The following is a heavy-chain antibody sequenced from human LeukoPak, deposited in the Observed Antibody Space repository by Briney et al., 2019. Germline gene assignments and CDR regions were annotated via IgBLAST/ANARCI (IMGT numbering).Heavy chain of an antibody. D-gene: IGHD3-10*01. CDR3: ATDGGYAFDI. Sequence: GGSLRLSCAASAFTFSTTWMHWVRHAPGKGLVWVSRIISDGSFTTYADSVKGRFTISRDTAKNMLYLQMNNLRAEDTAVYYCATDGGYAFDIWGQGTMVTVSS. V-gene: IGHV3-74*01. CDR2: IISDGSFT. CDR1: AFTFSTTW. J-gene: IGHJ3*02.